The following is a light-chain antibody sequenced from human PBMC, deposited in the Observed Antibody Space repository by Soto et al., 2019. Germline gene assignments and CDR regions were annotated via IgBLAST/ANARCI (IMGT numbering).Light chain of an antibody. V-gene: IGLV2-23*01. Sequence: QSALTQPASVSGSPGQSITISCTGTSSDVGSYNLVSWYQKHPGKAPKLMIYEGSKRPSGVSNRFSGSKSGNTASLTISGLQAEDEADYYCCSYAGSSTHVVFGGVTKLTVL. J-gene: IGLJ2*01. CDR3: CSYAGSSTHVV. CDR2: EGS. CDR1: SSDVGSYNL.